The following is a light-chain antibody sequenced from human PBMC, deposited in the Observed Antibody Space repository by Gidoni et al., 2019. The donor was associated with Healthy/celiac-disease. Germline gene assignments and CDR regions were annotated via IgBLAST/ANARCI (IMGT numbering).Light chain of an antibody. CDR2: DNN. CDR1: SSNIGNNY. J-gene: IGLJ2*01. V-gene: IGLV1-51*01. CDR3: GTWDSSLSAGV. Sequence: PGQKVTISCSGSSSNIGNNYVSWYQQLPGTAPKLLIYDNNKRPSGIPDRFSGSKSGTSATLGITGLQTGDEADYYCGTWDSSLSAGVFGGGTKLTV.